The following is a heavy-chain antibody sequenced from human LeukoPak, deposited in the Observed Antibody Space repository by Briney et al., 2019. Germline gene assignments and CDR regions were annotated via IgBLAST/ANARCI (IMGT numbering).Heavy chain of an antibody. Sequence: GESLKIFCKGSGYSFTSYWSGWVRQMPGKGLEWMGIIYPGDSDTRYSPSFQGQVTISAEKSISTAYLQWSSLKASDTALYYCASRKKGMATAGFDYWGQGTLVTVSS. CDR1: GYSFTSYW. D-gene: IGHD5-24*01. CDR2: IYPGDSDT. J-gene: IGHJ4*02. CDR3: ASRKKGMATAGFDY. V-gene: IGHV5-51*01.